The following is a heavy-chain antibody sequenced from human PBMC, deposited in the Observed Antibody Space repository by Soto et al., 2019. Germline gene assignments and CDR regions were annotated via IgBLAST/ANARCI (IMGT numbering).Heavy chain of an antibody. Sequence: QVQLEQSGAEVKKPGSSVKVSCKASGDTFGTYAISWMRRAPGQSLEWMGQINAGFGATDLAQMFQGRVTITADKSTTSVYMELSSLRSDDTAVYYSATDCSRGSCYGASGMDVWGQGTTVTVSS. CDR3: ATDCSRGSCYGASGMDV. J-gene: IGHJ6*02. D-gene: IGHD2-15*01. CDR2: INAGFGAT. CDR1: GDTFGTYA. V-gene: IGHV1-69*06.